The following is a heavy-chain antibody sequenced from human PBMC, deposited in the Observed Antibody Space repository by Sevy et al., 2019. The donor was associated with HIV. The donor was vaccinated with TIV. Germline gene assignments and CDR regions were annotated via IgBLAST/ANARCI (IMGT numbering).Heavy chain of an antibody. CDR3: TRDHVKDGDLGDYYYYAMDV. Sequence: GGSLRLSCAASGFTLSDYYMSWIRQAPGKGLQWISYISSNSYTIYYADSVKGRFTISRDNAKNSLYLQMSSLRAEDTAVYYCTRDHVKDGDLGDYYYYAMDVWGQGTTVTVSS. CDR1: GFTLSDYY. D-gene: IGHD4-17*01. V-gene: IGHV3-11*01. CDR2: ISSNSYTI. J-gene: IGHJ6*02.